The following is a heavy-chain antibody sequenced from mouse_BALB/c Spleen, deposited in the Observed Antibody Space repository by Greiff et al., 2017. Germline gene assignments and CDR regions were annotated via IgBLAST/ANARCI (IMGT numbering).Heavy chain of an antibody. CDR3: ARYAYGYVYFDV. D-gene: IGHD1-2*01. CDR2: IYPGDGDT. J-gene: IGHJ1*01. Sequence: QVQLQQSGAELVRPGSSVKISCKASGYAFSSYWMNWVKQRPGQGLEWIGQIYPGDGDTNYNGKFKGKATLTADKSSSTAYMQLSSLTSEDSAVYFCARYAYGYVYFDVWGAGTTGTVAS. CDR1: GYAFSSYW. V-gene: IGHV1-80*01.